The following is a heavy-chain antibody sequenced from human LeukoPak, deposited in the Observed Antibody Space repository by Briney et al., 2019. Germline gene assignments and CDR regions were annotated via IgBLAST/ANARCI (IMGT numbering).Heavy chain of an antibody. V-gene: IGHV3-23*01. CDR3: AKDGRSGNYWNYYYYMDV. CDR1: GFIYSSYS. J-gene: IGHJ6*03. Sequence: GGSLRLSCAASGFIYSSYSMNWVRQAPGKGLEWVSAISGSGGYTYYADSVKGRFTISRDNSKNTLYLQMISLRADDTALYYCAKDGRSGNYWNYYYYMDVWGKGTTVTISS. CDR2: ISGSGGYT. D-gene: IGHD3-10*01.